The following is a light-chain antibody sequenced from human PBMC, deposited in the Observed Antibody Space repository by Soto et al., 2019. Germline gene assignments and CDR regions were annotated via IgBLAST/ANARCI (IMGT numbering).Light chain of an antibody. CDR2: GTY. CDR3: HQYSISIN. V-gene: IGKV3-20*01. CDR1: QSVSSNF. J-gene: IGKJ4*01. Sequence: EIGLTQSPGTMSLSPGERATLSCRASQSVSSNFLAWYQLRPGQAPRLLIYGTYSRATGIPDRFSGSGSGKDYTLTFSRLEPEDFAVYFCHQYSISINFGGGNQVQVK.